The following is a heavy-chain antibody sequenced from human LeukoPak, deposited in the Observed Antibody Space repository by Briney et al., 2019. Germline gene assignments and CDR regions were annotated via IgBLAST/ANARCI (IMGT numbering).Heavy chain of an antibody. V-gene: IGHV4-59*01. CDR2: ISDSGNT. J-gene: IGHJ4*02. CDR1: SGSISSYY. CDR3: ARVPPGPGFGYFDY. D-gene: IGHD3-10*01. Sequence: PSETLSLTCTVSSGSISSYYWSWIRQPPGKGLGWSGFISDSGNTNYNPSLKSRVTISVDTSKNQFSLKLSSVTAADTAVYYCARVPPGPGFGYFDYRGQGTLVTVSS.